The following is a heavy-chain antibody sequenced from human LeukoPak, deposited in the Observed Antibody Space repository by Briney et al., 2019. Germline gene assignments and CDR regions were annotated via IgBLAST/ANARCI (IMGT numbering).Heavy chain of an antibody. CDR3: ARQVATKGEWAFDI. Sequence: SETLSLTCSVSGYSIPIGFYWGWIRQPPGKGLEWIGSINLDRHTYYSPSLKSRVAISLDTSKNQFSLKLSSVTAADTAVYYCARQVATKGEWAFDIWGQGTMVTASS. J-gene: IGHJ3*02. CDR1: GYSIPIGFY. V-gene: IGHV4-38-2*02. D-gene: IGHD5-12*01. CDR2: INLDRHT.